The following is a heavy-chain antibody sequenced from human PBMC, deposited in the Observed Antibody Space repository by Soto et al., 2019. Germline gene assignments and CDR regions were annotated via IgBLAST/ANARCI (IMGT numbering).Heavy chain of an antibody. CDR3: VSQRTTVLTQAYFDY. CDR1: GGSVTNSSYY. Sequence: LSLTCTVSGGSVTNSSYYWGWIRQSPGKGLEWIGSVYYRGRSYSKSSVKSRVTISVDTSKNQFSLNFNSVTASDTALYYCVSQRTTVLTQAYFDYWGPGALVTVSS. V-gene: IGHV4-39*01. CDR2: VYYRGRS. J-gene: IGHJ4*02. D-gene: IGHD4-17*01.